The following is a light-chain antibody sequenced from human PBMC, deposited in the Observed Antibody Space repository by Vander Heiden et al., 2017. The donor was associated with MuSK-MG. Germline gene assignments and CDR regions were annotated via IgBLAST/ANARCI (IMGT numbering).Light chain of an antibody. Sequence: QSALTQPASVSGSPGQSITISCSGTSSDVGDNNFVSWYQQHPGKAPKLIISGVTERPSGVSNRFSGSKSGNTASLTISGLQAEDEADYYCYSYARSSIGMFGGGTKVTV. CDR2: GVT. V-gene: IGLV2-23*02. CDR3: YSYARSSIGM. J-gene: IGLJ3*02. CDR1: SSDVGDNNF.